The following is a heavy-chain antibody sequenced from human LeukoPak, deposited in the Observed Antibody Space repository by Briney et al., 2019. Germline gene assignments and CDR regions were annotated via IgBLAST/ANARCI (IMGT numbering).Heavy chain of an antibody. D-gene: IGHD6-13*01. J-gene: IGHJ6*02. V-gene: IGHV4-34*01. Sequence: SETLSLTCAVYGGSFSGYYWSWIRQPPGKGLEWIGEINHSGSTNYNPSLKSRDTISVDTSKNQFSLKLSSVTAADTAVYYCARTESSSWYFYGMDVWGQGTTVTVSS. CDR2: INHSGST. CDR1: GGSFSGYY. CDR3: ARTESSSWYFYGMDV.